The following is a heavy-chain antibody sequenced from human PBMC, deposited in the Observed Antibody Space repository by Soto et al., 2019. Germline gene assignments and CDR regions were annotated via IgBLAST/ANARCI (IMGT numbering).Heavy chain of an antibody. D-gene: IGHD5-18*01. CDR1: GFTFGTYA. J-gene: IGHJ4*02. CDR2: IKSKTDGGTT. CDR3: SHGYGQYFDS. V-gene: IGHV3-15*07. Sequence: SCKASGFTFGTYAMNWVRQAPGKGLEWVGRIKSKTDGGTTDYAAPVKGRFTISRDDSKNTLYLQMNSLKTEDTAVYYCSHGYGQYFDSWGQGTLVTVSS.